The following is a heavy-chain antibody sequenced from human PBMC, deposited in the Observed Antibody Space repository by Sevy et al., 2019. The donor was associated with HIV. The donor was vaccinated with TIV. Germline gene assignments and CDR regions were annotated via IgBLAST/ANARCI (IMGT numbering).Heavy chain of an antibody. J-gene: IGHJ4*02. D-gene: IGHD1-26*01. V-gene: IGHV3-23*01. CDR3: TAGVGASDFDY. Sequence: GGSLRLSCAVSGFTFSTSAMSWVRQAPGKGLEWVSSISGSGGSTYYADSVKGRFTISRDNSKNTVYLQMNGLRAEDSAVYYCTAGVGASDFDYWGQGTLVTVSS. CDR2: ISGSGGST. CDR1: GFTFSTSA.